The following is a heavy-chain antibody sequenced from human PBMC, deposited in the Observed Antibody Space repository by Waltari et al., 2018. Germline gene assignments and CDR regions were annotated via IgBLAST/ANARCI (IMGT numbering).Heavy chain of an antibody. CDR3: ARHGLRDCTNGVCSFQGMDV. Sequence: EVQLVQSGAEVKKPGESLKISCKGSGYSFTSYWIGWVRQMPGQGLEWMGIIYPGDSDTRYSPSFQGQVTISADKSISTAYLQWSSLKASDTAMYYCARHGLRDCTNGVCSFQGMDVWGQGTTVTVSS. CDR2: IYPGDSDT. J-gene: IGHJ6*02. D-gene: IGHD2-8*01. V-gene: IGHV5-51*01. CDR1: GYSFTSYW.